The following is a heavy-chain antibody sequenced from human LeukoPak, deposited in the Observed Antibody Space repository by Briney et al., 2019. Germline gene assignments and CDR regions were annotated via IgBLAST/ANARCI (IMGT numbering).Heavy chain of an antibody. D-gene: IGHD3-22*01. CDR3: ARDTVYDSSGYYYDY. CDR1: GFTVSSNY. J-gene: IGHJ4*02. Sequence: GGSLRLSCAASGFTVSSNYMSWVRQAPGKGLEWVSVIYSGGSTYYAASVKGRFTISRDNSKNTLYLQMNSLRAEDTAVYYCARDTVYDSSGYYYDYWGQGTLVTVSS. CDR2: IYSGGST. V-gene: IGHV3-53*01.